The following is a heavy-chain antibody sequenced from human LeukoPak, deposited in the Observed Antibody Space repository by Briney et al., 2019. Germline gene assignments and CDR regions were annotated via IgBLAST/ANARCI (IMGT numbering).Heavy chain of an antibody. CDR2: IYTSGST. CDR1: GGSISSYF. Sequence: SETLSLTCTVSGGSISSYFWSWIRQTAGKGLEWIGRIYTSGSTNYNPSLQSRVTMSLDTSKNQLSLKLGSVTAADTAVYYCARAGTSGGLCDYWGQGTLVTVSS. D-gene: IGHD1-14*01. CDR3: ARAGTSGGLCDY. V-gene: IGHV4-4*07. J-gene: IGHJ4*02.